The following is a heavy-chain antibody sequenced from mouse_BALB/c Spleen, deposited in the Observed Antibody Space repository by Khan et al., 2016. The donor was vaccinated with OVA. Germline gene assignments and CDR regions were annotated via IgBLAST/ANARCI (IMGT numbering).Heavy chain of an antibody. V-gene: IGHV3-2*02. CDR2: INYSGST. CDR1: GYSITSDYA. J-gene: IGHJ4*01. Sequence: EVQLVESGPGLVNPSQSLSLTCTVTGYSITSDYAWNWLRQFPGNKLEWMGYINYSGSTNYNQALKSRISITRDTSKNQFFLQLNSVTTEDTATYYCARDGSRYNYAMDYWGQGTSVTVSS. D-gene: IGHD2-3*01. CDR3: ARDGSRYNYAMDY.